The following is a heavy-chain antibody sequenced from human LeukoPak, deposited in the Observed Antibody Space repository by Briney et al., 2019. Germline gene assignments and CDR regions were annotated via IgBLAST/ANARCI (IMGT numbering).Heavy chain of an antibody. CDR3: ARENSVDTARYIDP. D-gene: IGHD5-18*01. J-gene: IGHJ5*02. V-gene: IGHV3-30*04. CDR1: GFTFSSYA. CDR2: ISYDGSNK. Sequence: GGSLRLSCAASGFTFSSYAMHWVRQAPGKGLEWVAVISYDGSNKYYADSVKGRFTISRDNAKNTLYLQMNSLRAEDTAVYYCARENSVDTARYIDPWGQGTLVTVSS.